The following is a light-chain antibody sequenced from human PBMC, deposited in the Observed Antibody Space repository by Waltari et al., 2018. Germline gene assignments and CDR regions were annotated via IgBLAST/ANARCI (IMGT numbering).Light chain of an antibody. Sequence: QSALTQPASVSGSPGQTITISCTGTSGDIGSYDLVSFYQHHPDKAPKLSIYEINKRPSGVSNRFSGSKSGHTASLTISGLLAEDEADYYCASYASSLTGVLFGGGTRLTVL. CDR2: EIN. CDR3: ASYASSLTGVL. J-gene: IGLJ2*01. CDR1: SGDIGSYDL. V-gene: IGLV2-23*02.